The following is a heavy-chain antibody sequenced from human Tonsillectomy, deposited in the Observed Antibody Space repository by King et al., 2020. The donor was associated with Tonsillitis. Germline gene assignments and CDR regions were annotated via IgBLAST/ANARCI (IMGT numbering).Heavy chain of an antibody. V-gene: IGHV3-7*01. D-gene: IGHD3-3*01. J-gene: IGHJ3*02. CDR2: IKQEGSEK. Sequence: VQLVESGGGLVQPGGSLRVSCAASGFTFSSFWMSWVRQAPGKGLEWVANIKQEGSEKYYVDSVKGRFTISRDNAKNSLYLQMNSLRAEDTAVYYCARGLRFLEWVLPFFDIWGQGTMVPVSS. CDR3: ARGLRFLEWVLPFFDI. CDR1: GFTFSSFW.